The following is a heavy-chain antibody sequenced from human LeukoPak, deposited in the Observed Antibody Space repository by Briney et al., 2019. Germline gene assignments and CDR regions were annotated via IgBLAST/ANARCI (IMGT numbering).Heavy chain of an antibody. Sequence: GASVKVSCKASGYTFTSYGISWVRQAPGQGLEWMGGIIPIFGTANYAQKFQGRVTITADESTSTAYMELSSLRSEDTAVYYCARAVSLEPSDYYYYMDVWGKGTTVTVSS. J-gene: IGHJ6*03. CDR3: ARAVSLEPSDYYYYMDV. D-gene: IGHD1-1*01. CDR1: GYTFTSYG. V-gene: IGHV1-69*13. CDR2: IIPIFGTA.